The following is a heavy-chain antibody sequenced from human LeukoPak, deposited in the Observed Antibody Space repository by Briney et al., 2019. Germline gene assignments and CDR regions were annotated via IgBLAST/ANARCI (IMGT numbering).Heavy chain of an antibody. CDR3: TRESGAFSPFGF. V-gene: IGHV4-4*02. Sequence: PSETLSLTCGVSGGSIITTNWWSWVRQPPGKGLEWIGEVHLNGATNYNPSLESRVSMSIDKSKNQLFLKLSSVTAADTATYYCTRESGAFSPFGFWGQGTLVTVSS. D-gene: IGHD1-26*01. CDR1: GGSIITTNW. J-gene: IGHJ4*02. CDR2: VHLNGAT.